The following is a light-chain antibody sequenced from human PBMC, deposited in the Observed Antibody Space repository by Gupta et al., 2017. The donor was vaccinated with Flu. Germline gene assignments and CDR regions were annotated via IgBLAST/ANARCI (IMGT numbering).Light chain of an antibody. Sequence: RATLSCRASQTVRTHLACFQQRPGQAPRLLIYEASTRAPGIPARFSGSGSGTDFTLTISSLESEDFAIYYCQQYTNWPSALTFGQGTRLEIE. J-gene: IGKJ5*01. CDR2: EAS. CDR3: QQYTNWPSALT. V-gene: IGKV3-15*01. CDR1: QTVRTH.